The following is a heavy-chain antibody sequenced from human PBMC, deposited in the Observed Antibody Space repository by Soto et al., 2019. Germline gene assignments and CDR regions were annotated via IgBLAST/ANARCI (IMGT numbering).Heavy chain of an antibody. J-gene: IGHJ5*02. CDR2: INHSGST. D-gene: IGHD6-13*01. Sequence: QVQLQQWGAGLLKPSETLSLTCAVYGGSFSGYYWSWIRQPPGKGLEWIGEINHSGSTNYNPSLKSRITISVDTSQNQFSRKLSSVTAAHTAVYYCARCSSWYTQSFDPWGQGTLVTVSS. CDR1: GGSFSGYY. CDR3: ARCSSWYTQSFDP. V-gene: IGHV4-34*01.